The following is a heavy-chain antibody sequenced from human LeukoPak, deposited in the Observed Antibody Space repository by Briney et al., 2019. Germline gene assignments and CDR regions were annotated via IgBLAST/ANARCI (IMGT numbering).Heavy chain of an antibody. CDR3: AADSSGWYLGYYFDY. CDR1: GYSISSGYY. J-gene: IGHJ4*02. Sequence: SETLSLTCAVSGYSISSGYYWGWIRQPPGKGLEWIGSIYHSGSTYYNPSLKSRVTISVDTSKNQFSLKLSSVTAADTAVYYFAADSSGWYLGYYFDYWGQGTLVTVSS. V-gene: IGHV4-38-2*01. D-gene: IGHD6-19*01. CDR2: IYHSGST.